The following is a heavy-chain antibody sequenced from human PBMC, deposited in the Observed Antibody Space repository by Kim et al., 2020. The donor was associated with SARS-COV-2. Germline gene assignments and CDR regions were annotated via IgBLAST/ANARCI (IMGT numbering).Heavy chain of an antibody. Sequence: GESLKISCEGFGYSFATHWIGWVRQMPGKGLEWMGNIYPGDSETAYSPSFQGRVTISVDKSIGTAYLQWSGLKASDTAMYYCARRMRGVIRAAFDIWGQGTMITVSS. CDR3: ARRMRGVIRAAFDI. CDR1: GYSFATHW. CDR2: IYPGDSET. V-gene: IGHV5-51*01. J-gene: IGHJ3*02. D-gene: IGHD2-15*01.